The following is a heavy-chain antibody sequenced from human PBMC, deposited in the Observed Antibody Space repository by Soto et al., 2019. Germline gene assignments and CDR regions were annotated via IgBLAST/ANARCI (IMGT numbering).Heavy chain of an antibody. Sequence: QVQLVQSGAEVKKPGASVKVSCKASGYTFTSYGISWVRQAPGQGLEWMGWISAYNGNTKYAQKLQGRVTMTTDTSKSTAYMELRSLRSEDTAVYYLARDLAVALIDYWGQGTLVTVSS. J-gene: IGHJ4*02. V-gene: IGHV1-18*01. D-gene: IGHD6-19*01. CDR2: ISAYNGNT. CDR1: GYTFTSYG. CDR3: ARDLAVALIDY.